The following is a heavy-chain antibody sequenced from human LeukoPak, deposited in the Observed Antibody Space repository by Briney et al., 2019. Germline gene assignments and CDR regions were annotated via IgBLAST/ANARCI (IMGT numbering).Heavy chain of an antibody. CDR1: GGSISSYY. J-gene: IGHJ5*02. D-gene: IGHD1-1*01. Sequence: TPSETLSLTCTVSGGSISSYYWSWIRQPAGKGLEWIGRIYTSGSTNYNPSLKSRVTLSGDTSKNQLSLKLSSVTAADTAMYYCARITPTGTISGFDPWGQGTLVTVSS. V-gene: IGHV4-4*07. CDR3: ARITPTGTISGFDP. CDR2: IYTSGST.